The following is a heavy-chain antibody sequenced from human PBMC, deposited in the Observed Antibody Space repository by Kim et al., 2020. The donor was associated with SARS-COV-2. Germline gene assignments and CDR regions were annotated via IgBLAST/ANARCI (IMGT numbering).Heavy chain of an antibody. CDR3: ARRPYCSSTSCQGNWFDP. V-gene: IGHV4-39*01. J-gene: IGHJ5*02. CDR1: GGSISSSSYY. Sequence: SETLSLTCTVSGGSISSSSYYWGWIRQPPGKGLEWIGSIYYSGSTYYNPSLKSRVTISVDTSKNQFSLKLSSVTAADTAVYYCARRPYCSSTSCQGNWFDPWGQGTLVTVSS. D-gene: IGHD2-2*01. CDR2: IYYSGST.